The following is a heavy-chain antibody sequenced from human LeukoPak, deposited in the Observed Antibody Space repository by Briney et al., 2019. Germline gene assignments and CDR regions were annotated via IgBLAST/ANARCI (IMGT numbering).Heavy chain of an antibody. CDR3: ARQSPNYWYFDL. J-gene: IGHJ2*01. Sequence: SETLSLTCTVSGGSISSYYWSWIRQPPGKGLEWIGCSYYSGSTNYNPSLKSPVTISVDTSKNQFSLKLTSVTAADTAVYYCARQSPNYWYFDLWGRGTLVTVSS. V-gene: IGHV4-59*08. CDR2: SYYSGST. CDR1: GGSISSYY.